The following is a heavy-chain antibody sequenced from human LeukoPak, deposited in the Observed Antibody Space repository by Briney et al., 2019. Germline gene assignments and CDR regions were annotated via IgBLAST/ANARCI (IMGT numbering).Heavy chain of an antibody. CDR3: ARDGDCSSTSCYEGDSGNWFDP. Sequence: VASVKVSCKASGYTFTRYGISWVRQAPGQGLEWMGWISAYNGNTNNEQNLQGRVTMTTDTSTSTDYMELRSLRSDDTAVYYCARDGDCSSTSCYEGDSGNWFDPWGQGTLVTVSS. V-gene: IGHV1-18*01. CDR1: GYTFTRYG. D-gene: IGHD2-2*01. CDR2: ISAYNGNT. J-gene: IGHJ5*02.